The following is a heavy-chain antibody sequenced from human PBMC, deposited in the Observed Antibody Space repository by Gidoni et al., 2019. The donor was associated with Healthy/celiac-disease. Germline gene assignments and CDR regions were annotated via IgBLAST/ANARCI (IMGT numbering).Heavy chain of an antibody. V-gene: IGHV1-69*06. CDR3: ARGPSKDTAMVFPYYYYYMDV. D-gene: IGHD5-18*01. J-gene: IGHJ6*03. Sequence: PGQGLEWMGGIIPIFGTANYAQKFQGRVTITADKSTSTAYMELSSLRSEDTAVYYCARGPSKDTAMVFPYYYYYMDVWGKGTTVTVSS. CDR2: IIPIFGTA.